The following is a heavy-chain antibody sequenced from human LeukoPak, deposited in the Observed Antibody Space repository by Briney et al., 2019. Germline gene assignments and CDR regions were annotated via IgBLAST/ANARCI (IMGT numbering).Heavy chain of an antibody. Sequence: ASLKVSCKVSGDTLSELSMHWVRLAPGKGLEWMGGFDPEGGEAIYAQKFQGRLTMTEDTSTDTAYMDLRSLRSDDTAVYYCTAGGVYSLLDHWGQGTQVTVSS. D-gene: IGHD5/OR15-5a*01. CDR3: TAGGVYSLLDH. J-gene: IGHJ4*02. CDR2: FDPEGGEA. CDR1: GDTLSELS. V-gene: IGHV1-24*01.